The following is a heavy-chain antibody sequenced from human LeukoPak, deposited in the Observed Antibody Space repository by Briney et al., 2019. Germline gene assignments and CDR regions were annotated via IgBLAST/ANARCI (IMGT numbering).Heavy chain of an antibody. CDR1: GGSISSGDYY. Sequence: PSETLSLTCTVSGGSISSGDYYWSWIRQPPGKGLEWIGYIYYSGSTYYNPSLKSRVTISVDTSKNQFSLKVSSVTAADTAVYYCARALISSWSCFEYWGQGTLVTVSS. D-gene: IGHD6-13*01. CDR2: IYYSGST. J-gene: IGHJ4*02. V-gene: IGHV4-30-4*02. CDR3: ARALISSWSCFEY.